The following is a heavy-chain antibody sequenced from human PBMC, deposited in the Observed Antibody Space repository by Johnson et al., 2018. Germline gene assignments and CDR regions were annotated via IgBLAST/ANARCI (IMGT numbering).Heavy chain of an antibody. J-gene: IGHJ6*02. CDR2: INGDGSIT. CDR1: GFSINNHW. V-gene: IGHV3-74*01. Sequence: EVQLVESGGGLVQPGGSLRLSCAASGFSINNHWMHWVRQVPEKGLVWVSRINGDGSITTYADSVKGRFTISRDNAKNTRNLQMNSLRGEDTAGYYCAKDWRRGEVFDGMDVWGQGTTVTVSS. D-gene: IGHD3-10*01. CDR3: AKDWRRGEVFDGMDV.